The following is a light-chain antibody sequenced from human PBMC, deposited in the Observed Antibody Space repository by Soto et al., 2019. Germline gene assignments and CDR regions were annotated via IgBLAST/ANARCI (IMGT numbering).Light chain of an antibody. V-gene: IGKV1-5*01. CDR2: DAS. Sequence: DIQMTQSPSTLSASVGDRVTITCRASQSISSWLAWYQQKPGKAPKLLIYDASSLESGVPSRFSGSGSGTEFTLTISSLQPDDFATYYCQQFNNYPPITFGQGTRREIK. J-gene: IGKJ5*01. CDR3: QQFNNYPPIT. CDR1: QSISSW.